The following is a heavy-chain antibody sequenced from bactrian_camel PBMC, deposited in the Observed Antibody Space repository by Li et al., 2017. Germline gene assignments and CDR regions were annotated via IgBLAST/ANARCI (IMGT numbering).Heavy chain of an antibody. V-gene: IGHV3S53*01. Sequence: QLVESGGGSVQAGGSLNLTCVASSSVYCMGWFRHPPGKREKREAVATIDTDGGTFYAVSVQGRFTISKDNVKNTIYLQMNSLKPEDTAMYVCAVNPDYGYCSDGAWAYTRWGQGTQVTVS. CDR1: SSVYC. D-gene: IGHD5*01. CDR2: IDTDGGT. CDR3: AVNPDYGYCSDGAWAYTR. J-gene: IGHJ4*01.